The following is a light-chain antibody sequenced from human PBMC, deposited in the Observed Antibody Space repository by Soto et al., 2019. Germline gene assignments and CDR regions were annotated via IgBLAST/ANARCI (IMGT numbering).Light chain of an antibody. V-gene: IGLV1-40*01. Sequence: QSVLTQPPSVSGAPGQRVTISCTGSSSNIGAGYDVHWYQQRPGTAPKLLIYGNKNRPSGVPERFSGSKSGTSASLAITGLQAEDEADYYCQSYDSSLSVSYVFGTGTKVTVL. J-gene: IGLJ1*01. CDR3: QSYDSSLSVSYV. CDR2: GNK. CDR1: SSNIGAGYD.